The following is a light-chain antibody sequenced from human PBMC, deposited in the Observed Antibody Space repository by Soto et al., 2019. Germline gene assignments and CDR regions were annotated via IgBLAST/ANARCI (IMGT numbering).Light chain of an antibody. CDR2: DTS. V-gene: IGKV3-15*01. CDR1: QSVSSN. Sequence: EIVMTLSPATLSVSPGERATLSCRASQSVSSNLAWYQHKPGQTPRLLIYDTSTRATGVPTRFSGSRSGAEFTLTINSLQSEDFAVYYCQPYNNWPLTFGGGTKVAIK. J-gene: IGKJ4*01. CDR3: QPYNNWPLT.